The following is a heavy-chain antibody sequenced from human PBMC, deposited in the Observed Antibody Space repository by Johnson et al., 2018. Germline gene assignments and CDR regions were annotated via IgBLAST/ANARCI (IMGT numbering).Heavy chain of an antibody. CDR2: IVIGSGNT. CDR1: GFTFTSSA. Sequence: QLVQSGPEVKKPGTSVKVSCKASGFTFTSSAVQWVRQARGQRLEWIGWIVIGSGNTNYAQKLQERVTITRDMSRSTAYMELRSLRSEETAVYYCAADSPDKSGFYYGKHWGQGTLVTVSS. V-gene: IGHV1-58*01. D-gene: IGHD3-22*01. J-gene: IGHJ1*01. CDR3: AADSPDKSGFYYGKH.